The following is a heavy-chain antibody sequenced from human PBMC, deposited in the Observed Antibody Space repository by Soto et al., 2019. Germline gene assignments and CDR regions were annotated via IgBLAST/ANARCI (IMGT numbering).Heavy chain of an antibody. D-gene: IGHD4-17*01. V-gene: IGHV3-15*01. Sequence: EVQLVESGGGVVEPGGSLRLSCAAAGFTFSNAWMSWVRQAPGKGLEWVGRIKSEPDGGTTDYAAPVKGRFTISRDDSKNTLYLQMNSLKTEDTAVYYCTTDYGDHLGAEYFQHWGQGTLVTVSS. CDR1: GFTFSNAW. CDR2: IKSEPDGGTT. J-gene: IGHJ1*01. CDR3: TTDYGDHLGAEYFQH.